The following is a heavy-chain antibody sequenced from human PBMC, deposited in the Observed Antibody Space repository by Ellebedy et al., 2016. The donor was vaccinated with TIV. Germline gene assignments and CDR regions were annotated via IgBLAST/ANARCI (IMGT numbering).Heavy chain of an antibody. CDR2: IDPSDSYT. CDR1: GYSFTSYW. CDR3: ARHGSGSFAADY. V-gene: IGHV5-10-1*01. Sequence: GESLKISXKGSGYSFTSYWISWVRQMPGKGLEWMGRIDPSDSYTNYSPSFQGHVTISADKSISTAYLQWSSLKASDTAMYYCARHGSGSFAADYWGQGTLVTVSS. J-gene: IGHJ4*02. D-gene: IGHD3-10*01.